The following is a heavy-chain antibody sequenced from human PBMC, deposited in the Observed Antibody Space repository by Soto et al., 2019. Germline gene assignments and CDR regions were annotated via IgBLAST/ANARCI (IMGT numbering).Heavy chain of an antibody. Sequence: EIQLVESGGGSVQPGGSLRLSRVASGFTFSDYYMDWVRQAPGKGLEWVARVKHRPKDFGTEYAASVTGRFIISSDDSHKSLFLHMNSLKAEDTAIYYFVRNAMGWFVPWGQGTLVTFSS. CDR2: VKHRPKDFGT. J-gene: IGHJ5*02. CDR1: GFTFSDYY. V-gene: IGHV3-72*01. CDR3: VRNAMGWFVP. D-gene: IGHD2-8*01.